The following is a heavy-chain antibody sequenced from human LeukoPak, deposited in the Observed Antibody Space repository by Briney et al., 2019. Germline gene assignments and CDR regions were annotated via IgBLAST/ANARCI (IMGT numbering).Heavy chain of an antibody. CDR2: ISGSTTTI. J-gene: IGHJ4*02. CDR1: GFTFSSYS. CDR3: ARRYCRGGNCYSDY. V-gene: IGHV3-48*01. D-gene: IGHD2-15*01. Sequence: GGSLRLSCAASGFTFSSYSMNWVRQAPGKGLEWVSYISGSTTTIYYADSVKGRFTISRDNAKNSLYLQMNSLRAEDTAVYYCARRYCRGGNCYSDYWGQGTLVTVSS.